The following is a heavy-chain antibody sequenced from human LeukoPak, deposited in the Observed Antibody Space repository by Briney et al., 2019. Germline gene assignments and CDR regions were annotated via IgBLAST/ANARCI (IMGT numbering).Heavy chain of an antibody. V-gene: IGHV4-39*01. CDR3: ARLTGANLIPFDY. D-gene: IGHD4/OR15-4a*01. CDR2: SYYSGST. Sequence: PSETLSLTCTVSGGSISSSNYYWGWIRQPPGKGLEWIGSSYYSGSTYYNPSLKSRVTISVDTSKNQFSLKLSSVTAADTAVYYCARLTGANLIPFDYWGPGTLVTVSS. J-gene: IGHJ4*02. CDR1: GGSISSSNYY.